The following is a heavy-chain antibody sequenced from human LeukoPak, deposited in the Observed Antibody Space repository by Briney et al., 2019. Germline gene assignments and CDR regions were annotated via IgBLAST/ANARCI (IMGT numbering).Heavy chain of an antibody. J-gene: IGHJ4*02. Sequence: SETLPLTCAVYGGSFSGYYWSWIRQPPGKGLEWIGEINHSGSTNYNPSLKSRVTISVDTSKNQFSLKLSSVTAADTAVYYCAVGLPHFDYWGQGTLVTVSS. CDR2: INHSGST. D-gene: IGHD1-26*01. CDR3: AVGLPHFDY. V-gene: IGHV4-34*01. CDR1: GGSFSGYY.